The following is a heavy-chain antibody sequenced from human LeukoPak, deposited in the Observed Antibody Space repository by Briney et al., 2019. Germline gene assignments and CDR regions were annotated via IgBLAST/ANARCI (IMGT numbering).Heavy chain of an antibody. V-gene: IGHV4-38-2*01. CDR3: ARGVGYSGYPYFDY. CDR1: GYSTSSGYY. J-gene: IGHJ4*02. D-gene: IGHD5-12*01. CDR2: IYHSGST. Sequence: SETLSLTCAVSGYSTSSGYYWGWIRQPPGKGLEWIGSIYHSGSTYYNPSLKSRVTISVDTSKNQFSLKLSSVTAADTAVYYCARGVGYSGYPYFDYWGQGTLVTVSS.